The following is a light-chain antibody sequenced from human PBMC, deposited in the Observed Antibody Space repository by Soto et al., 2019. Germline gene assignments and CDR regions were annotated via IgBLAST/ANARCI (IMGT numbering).Light chain of an antibody. V-gene: IGKV3-20*01. CDR3: QQYGTSPHT. Sequence: ESVLTQSPGTLSLSPGERATLSCRASQRVNSNYLAWYQQKPGQVPRPLIYGASIRAAGVPDRLSGSGSGTDFTLTISRLEPEDYAVYYWQQYGTSPHTFGPGTKLEIK. CDR2: GAS. CDR1: QRVNSNY. J-gene: IGKJ2*01.